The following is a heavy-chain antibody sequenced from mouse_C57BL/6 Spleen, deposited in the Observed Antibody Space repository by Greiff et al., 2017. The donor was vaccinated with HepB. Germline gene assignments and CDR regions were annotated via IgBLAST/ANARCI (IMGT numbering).Heavy chain of an antibody. D-gene: IGHD1-1*01. CDR3: ARDYYGSDFDY. V-gene: IGHV1-82*01. Sequence: VQGVESGPELVKPGASVKISCKASGYAFSSSWMNWVKQRPGKGLEWIGRIYPGDGDTNYNGKFKGKATLTADKSSSTAYMQLGSLTSEDAAVYLCARDYYGSDFDYWGQGTTLTVSS. CDR2: IYPGDGDT. J-gene: IGHJ2*01. CDR1: GYAFSSSW.